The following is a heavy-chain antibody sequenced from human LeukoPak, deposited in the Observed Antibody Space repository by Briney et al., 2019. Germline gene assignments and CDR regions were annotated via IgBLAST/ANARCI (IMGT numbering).Heavy chain of an antibody. V-gene: IGHV1-2*02. J-gene: IGHJ4*02. CDR3: ARPSYGSGDFDY. D-gene: IGHD3-10*01. Sequence: ASVKVSCKASGYTFTGYYMHWVRQAPGQGLEWMGWINPSSGGTNYAQKFQGRVTMTRDTSISTAYMELSRLRSDDTAVYYCARPSYGSGDFDYWGQGTLVTVSS. CDR2: INPSSGGT. CDR1: GYTFTGYY.